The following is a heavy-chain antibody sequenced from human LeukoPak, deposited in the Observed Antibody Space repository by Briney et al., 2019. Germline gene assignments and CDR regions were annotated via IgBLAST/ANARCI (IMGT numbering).Heavy chain of an antibody. Sequence: QPGGSLRLSCAASGFTFSSYGMHWVRQAPGKGLEWVAFIRYDGSNKYYADSVKGRFTISRDNSKNTLYLQMNSLRAEDTAVYYCANTALDEGGSYYDYYYMDVWGKGTTVTVSS. D-gene: IGHD3-10*01. CDR2: IRYDGSNK. CDR3: ANTALDEGGSYYDYYYMDV. J-gene: IGHJ6*03. V-gene: IGHV3-30*02. CDR1: GFTFSSYG.